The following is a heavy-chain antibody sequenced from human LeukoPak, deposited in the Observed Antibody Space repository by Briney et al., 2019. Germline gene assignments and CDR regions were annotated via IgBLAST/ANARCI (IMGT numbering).Heavy chain of an antibody. CDR1: GFTFDGYA. V-gene: IGHV3-9*01. D-gene: IGHD6-19*01. J-gene: IGHJ4*02. CDR2: ISWNGNII. CDR3: AKDSSGWYQPSFDY. Sequence: GRSLRLSCAASGFTFDGYAMHWVRQAPGKGLEWVSGISWNGNIITYADSVKGRFTISRDNVKNSLYLQLNSLGAEDTALYYCAKDSSGWYQPSFDYWGQGTLVTVSS.